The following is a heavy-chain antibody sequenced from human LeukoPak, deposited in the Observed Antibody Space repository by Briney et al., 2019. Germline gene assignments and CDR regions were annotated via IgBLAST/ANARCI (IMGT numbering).Heavy chain of an antibody. J-gene: IGHJ4*02. V-gene: IGHV3-48*03. CDR3: ARDPGSGYEEHFDY. D-gene: IGHD5-12*01. Sequence: GGSLRLSCAASGFTFSSYEMNWVRQAPGKGLEWVSYISSSGSTMYYTDSVKGRFTISRDNAKDSLYLQMNSLRAEDTAVYYCARDPGSGYEEHFDYWGQGTLVIVSS. CDR2: ISSSGSTM. CDR1: GFTFSSYE.